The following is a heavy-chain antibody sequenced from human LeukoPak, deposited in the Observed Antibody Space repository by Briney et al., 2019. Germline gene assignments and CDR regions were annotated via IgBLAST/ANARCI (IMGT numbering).Heavy chain of an antibody. CDR1: GGSFSGYY. V-gene: IGHV4-34*01. D-gene: IGHD3-10*01. CDR3: ARGAGYSGIDN. CDR2: IYHSGST. J-gene: IGHJ4*02. Sequence: SETLSLTCAVYGGSFSGYYWSWIRQPPGKGLEWIGYIYHSGSTYYNPSLKSRVTISVDRSKNQFSLKLSSVTAADTAVYYCARGAGYSGIDNWGQGTLVTVSS.